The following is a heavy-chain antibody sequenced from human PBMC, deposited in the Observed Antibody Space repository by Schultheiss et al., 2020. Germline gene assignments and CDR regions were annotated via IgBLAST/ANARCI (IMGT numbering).Heavy chain of an antibody. CDR1: GGSISSGGYY. V-gene: IGHV4-39*07. J-gene: IGHJ4*02. CDR3: ARVRIAAAEFDY. D-gene: IGHD6-13*01. CDR2: IYYSGST. Sequence: SETLSLTCTVSGGSISSGGYYWGWIRQPPGKGLEWIGSIYYSGSTYYNPSLKSRVTISVDTSKNQFSLKLSSVTAADTAVYYCARVRIAAAEFDYWGQGTLVTVYS.